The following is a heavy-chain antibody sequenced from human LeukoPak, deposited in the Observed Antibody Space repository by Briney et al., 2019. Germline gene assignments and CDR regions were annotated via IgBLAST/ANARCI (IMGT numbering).Heavy chain of an antibody. CDR1: GFTFSSYW. CDR2: INSDGSST. J-gene: IGHJ4*02. CDR3: ARDLRLWFGESPFDY. V-gene: IGHV3-74*01. D-gene: IGHD3-10*01. Sequence: GGSLRLSCAASGFTFSSYWMHWVRQAPGKGLVGVSRINSDGSSTSYAGSVKGRFTISRDKAKHTLYLQMNSLRAEDTAVYYCARDLRLWFGESPFDYWGQGTLVTVSS.